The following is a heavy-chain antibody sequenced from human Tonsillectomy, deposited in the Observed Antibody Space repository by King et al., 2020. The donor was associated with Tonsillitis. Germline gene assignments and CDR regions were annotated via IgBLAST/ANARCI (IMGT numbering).Heavy chain of an antibody. CDR1: GGSISSYY. Sequence: QLQESGPGLVKPSETLSLTCTVSGGSISSYYWSWIRQPPGKGLEWIGYIYYSGSTNYNPSLKSRVTISVDTSKNQFSLKLSSVTAADTALYYCARAGWFGTPTWFDPWGQGTLVTVSS. CDR2: IYYSGST. J-gene: IGHJ5*02. V-gene: IGHV4-59*01. D-gene: IGHD3-10*01. CDR3: ARAGWFGTPTWFDP.